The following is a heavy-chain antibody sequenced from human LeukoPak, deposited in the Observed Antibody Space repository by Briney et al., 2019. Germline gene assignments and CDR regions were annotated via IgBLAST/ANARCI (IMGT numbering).Heavy chain of an antibody. D-gene: IGHD3-22*01. CDR3: ARESDSSGYFDY. CDR2: IYYSGST. CDR1: GGSISSYY. J-gene: IGHJ4*02. Sequence: PSETLSLTCTVSGGSISSYYWSWIRQPPGKGLEWIGYIYYSGSTNYNPSLKSRVTISVDTSKNQFSLKLSSVTAADTAVYYCARESDSSGYFDYWGQGTLVTVSS. V-gene: IGHV4-59*01.